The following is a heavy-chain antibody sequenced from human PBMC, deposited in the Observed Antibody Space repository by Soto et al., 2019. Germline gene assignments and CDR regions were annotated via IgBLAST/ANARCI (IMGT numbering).Heavy chain of an antibody. J-gene: IGHJ4*02. CDR3: AKYARSTLIAAVHTGYYFDS. CDR2: ISGSGSSS. D-gene: IGHD6-25*01. V-gene: IGHV3-23*01. CDR1: GFTFSNYA. Sequence: DVHLLESGGGLVQPGGALRLSCAASGFTFSNYAMNWVRQAPGKGLEWVSGISGSGSSSYYTGSVKGRFSISRDNSQKKLYLQMDNLRAEDTALYYCAKYARSTLIAAVHTGYYFDSWGQGALVTVSS.